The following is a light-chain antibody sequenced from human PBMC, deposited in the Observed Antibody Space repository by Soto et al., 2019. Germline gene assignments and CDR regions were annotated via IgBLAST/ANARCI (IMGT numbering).Light chain of an antibody. V-gene: IGLV2-8*01. CDR2: EVV. CDR3: KSYAGSNTYV. Sequence: QSALTQPPSASGSPGQSVTISCTRTKNDVGFYDFVSWYQHHPGKAPRLIIYEVVQRPSGVPDRFSGSKSGNTASLTVSGLQAAAEADYFCKSYAGSNTYVFGSGTKVTVL. CDR1: KNDVGFYDF. J-gene: IGLJ1*01.